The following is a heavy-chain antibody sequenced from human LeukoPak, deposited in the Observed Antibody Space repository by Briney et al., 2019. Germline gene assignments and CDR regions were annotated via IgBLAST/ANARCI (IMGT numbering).Heavy chain of an antibody. Sequence: GESLKISCKGSGYSFSNSWIGWVRQMPGKGLEWMGIIYPGDSDTRYSPSFQGQVTISADKSISTACLQWSSLKASDTAMYYCASQSAGYYDSSGYSVNAFDIWGQGTMVTVSS. D-gene: IGHD3-22*01. V-gene: IGHV5-51*01. CDR2: IYPGDSDT. CDR3: ASQSAGYYDSSGYSVNAFDI. J-gene: IGHJ3*02. CDR1: GYSFSNSW.